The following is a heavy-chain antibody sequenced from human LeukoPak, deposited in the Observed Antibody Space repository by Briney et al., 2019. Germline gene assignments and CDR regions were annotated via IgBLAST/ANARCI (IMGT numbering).Heavy chain of an antibody. CDR2: IYHSGST. D-gene: IGHD3-10*01. Sequence: PSETLSLTCAVSGGSIISSNWWSWVRQPPGKGLEWIGEIYHSGSTNYNPSLKSRVTISVDTSKNQFSLELSSVTAADTAVYYCARSPAGVWYFDLWGRGTLVTVSS. V-gene: IGHV4-4*02. CDR1: GGSIISSNW. J-gene: IGHJ2*01. CDR3: ARSPAGVWYFDL.